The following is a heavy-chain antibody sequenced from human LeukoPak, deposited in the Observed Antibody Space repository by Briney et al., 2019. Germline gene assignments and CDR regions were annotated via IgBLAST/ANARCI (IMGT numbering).Heavy chain of an antibody. Sequence: GGSLRLSCAVSGFTFSNAWMNWVRQAPGKGLEWVGRIISRTDGGTIDYAAPVKGRFTISRDDSKNPLYLQMNSLKIEDTAIYYCTTDPRLAYCGGDCYSWGQGTLVTVSS. CDR2: IISRTDGGTI. CDR3: TTDPRLAYCGGDCYS. CDR1: GFTFSNAW. J-gene: IGHJ5*02. D-gene: IGHD2-21*02. V-gene: IGHV3-15*07.